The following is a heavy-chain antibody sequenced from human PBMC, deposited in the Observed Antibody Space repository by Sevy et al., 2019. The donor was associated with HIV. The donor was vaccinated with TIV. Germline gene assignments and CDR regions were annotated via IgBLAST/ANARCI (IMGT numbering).Heavy chain of an antibody. CDR3: ARDGTSITIFGVVMQYYYGMDV. V-gene: IGHV3-33*01. CDR2: IWYDGSNK. CDR1: GFTFSSYG. J-gene: IGHJ6*02. Sequence: GGSLRLSCAASGFTFSSYGMHWVRQAPGKGLEWVAVIWYDGSNKYYADSVKGRFTISRDNSKNTLYLQMNSLRAEDTAVYYCARDGTSITIFGVVMQYYYGMDVWGQGTTVTVSS. D-gene: IGHD3-3*01.